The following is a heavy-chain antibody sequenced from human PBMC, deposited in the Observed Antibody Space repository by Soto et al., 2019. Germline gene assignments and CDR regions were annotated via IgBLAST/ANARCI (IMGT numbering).Heavy chain of an antibody. J-gene: IGHJ4*02. D-gene: IGHD5-12*01. CDR1: GYTFTSYG. Sequence: QVQLVQSGAEVKKPAASVKVSCKASGYTFTSYGISWVRQAPGQGLECKGWISAYNGNANYPQKPQGRVTMTTDTSTSTAYMELRSLRSDDTAVYYCAGPNSGYDLVFHYLGQGTLVTFSS. CDR3: AGPNSGYDLVFHY. CDR2: ISAYNGNA. V-gene: IGHV1-18*01.